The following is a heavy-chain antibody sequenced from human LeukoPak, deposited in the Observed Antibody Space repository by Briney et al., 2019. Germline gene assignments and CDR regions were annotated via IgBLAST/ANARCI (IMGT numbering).Heavy chain of an antibody. Sequence: SVKVSCKASGGTFSGYAISWVRQAPGQGLEWMGRIIPIFGTANYAQKFQGRVTITTDESTSTAYMELSSLRSEDTAVYYCARDSIAAAVHARFLDYWGQGTLVTVSS. D-gene: IGHD6-13*01. CDR1: GGTFSGYA. V-gene: IGHV1-69*05. J-gene: IGHJ4*02. CDR2: IIPIFGTA. CDR3: ARDSIAAAVHARFLDY.